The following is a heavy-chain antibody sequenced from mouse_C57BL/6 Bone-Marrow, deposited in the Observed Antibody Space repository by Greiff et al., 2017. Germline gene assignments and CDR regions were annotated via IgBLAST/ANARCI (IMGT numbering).Heavy chain of an antibody. CDR1: GYTFTDYE. Sequence: QVQLQQSGAELVRPGASVTLSCKASGYTFTDYEMHWVKQTPVHGLEWIGAIDPETGGTAYNQKFKGKAILTADKSSSTAYMELRSLTSEDSAVYYCTRPPYYSNYLYYFDYWGQDTTLTVSS. J-gene: IGHJ2*01. CDR2: IDPETGGT. CDR3: TRPPYYSNYLYYFDY. D-gene: IGHD2-5*01. V-gene: IGHV1-15*01.